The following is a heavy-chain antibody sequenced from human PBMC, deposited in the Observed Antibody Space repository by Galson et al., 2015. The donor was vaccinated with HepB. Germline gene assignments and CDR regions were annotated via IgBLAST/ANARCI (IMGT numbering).Heavy chain of an antibody. V-gene: IGHV1-2*02. D-gene: IGHD2-2*01. CDR2: INPNSGGT. CDR3: ARDFSYCSSTSCYPNFDY. J-gene: IGHJ4*02. CDR1: GYTFTGYY. Sequence: SVKVSCKASGYTFTGYYMHWVRQAPGQGLEWMGWINPNSGGTNYAQKFQGRVTMTRDTSISTAYMELSRLRSDDTAVYYCARDFSYCSSTSCYPNFDYWGQGTLVTVSS.